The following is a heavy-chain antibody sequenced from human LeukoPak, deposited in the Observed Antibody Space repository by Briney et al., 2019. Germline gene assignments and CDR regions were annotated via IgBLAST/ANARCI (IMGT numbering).Heavy chain of an antibody. D-gene: IGHD2-15*01. CDR1: GGSISSYY. V-gene: IGHV4-59*08. J-gene: IGHJ4*02. CDR2: IYYSGST. Sequence: PSETLSLTGTGSGGSISSYYWSWLRQPPGKGLVWFGYIYYSGSTNYNPSLKSRVTISVDTSKNQFSLKLSSVTAANTAVYYCARHASLGYCSGGSCYSFGGYFDYWGQGTLVTVSS. CDR3: ARHASLGYCSGGSCYSFGGYFDY.